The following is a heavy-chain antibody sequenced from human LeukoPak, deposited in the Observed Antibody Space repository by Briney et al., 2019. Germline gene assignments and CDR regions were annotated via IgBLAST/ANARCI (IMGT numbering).Heavy chain of an antibody. CDR3: ARGILWFGELLNYYMDV. V-gene: IGHV6-1*01. D-gene: IGHD3-10*01. CDR1: GDSVSSNSAA. Sequence: SQTLSLTCAISGDSVSSNSAAWNWIRQSPSRGLEWLGRTYYRSKWYNDYAVSVKSRITINPDTSKNQFSLKLSSVTAADTAVYYCARGILWFGELLNYYMDVWGKGTTVTISS. J-gene: IGHJ6*03. CDR2: TYYRSKWYN.